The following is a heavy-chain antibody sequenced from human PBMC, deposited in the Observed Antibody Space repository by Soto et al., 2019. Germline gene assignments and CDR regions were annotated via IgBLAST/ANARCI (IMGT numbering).Heavy chain of an antibody. CDR2: IYYSGTT. D-gene: IGHD3-16*01. V-gene: IGHV4-61*01. Sequence: TLSLTCAVSGDSVSNDNYYWSWIRQPPGKGLEWIGYIYYSGTTNYNSYLKSRLSLSVDMSKNQFSLKLASVTAADTAVYFCARSQRGRTAFTFDYWGQGALVTVSS. J-gene: IGHJ4*02. CDR1: GDSVSNDNYY. CDR3: ARSQRGRTAFTFDY.